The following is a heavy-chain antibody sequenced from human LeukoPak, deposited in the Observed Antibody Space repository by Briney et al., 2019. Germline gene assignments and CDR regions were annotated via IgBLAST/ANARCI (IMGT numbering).Heavy chain of an antibody. J-gene: IGHJ4*02. CDR1: GFTFSNYA. CDR2: IRGNGGNT. Sequence: GGSLRLSCAASGFTFSNYAMTWVRQAPGKGLEWVSSIRGNGGNTYYADSVKGRFTNFSDNSKNTLYLQMNSLRVEDTAIYYCAKALRAAPGTTPGDYWGQGTLVTVSS. D-gene: IGHD6-13*01. V-gene: IGHV3-23*01. CDR3: AKALRAAPGTTPGDY.